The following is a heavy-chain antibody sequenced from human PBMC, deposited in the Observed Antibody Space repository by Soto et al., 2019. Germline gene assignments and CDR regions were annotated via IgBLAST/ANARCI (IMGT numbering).Heavy chain of an antibody. J-gene: IGHJ4*02. CDR3: ARGPGDLGDFDY. D-gene: IGHD3-10*01. CDR1: LCTFPNYE. V-gene: IGHV1-8*02. CDR2: MNPYNGNT. Sequence: ASGKVSCQASLCTFPNYEINWVRQAPGQGLEWMRWMNPYNGNTAYAQNFQGRVTMTRNTSTSTAHLEIRSLRSDDTAIYFCARGPGDLGDFDYWGQGALGTV.